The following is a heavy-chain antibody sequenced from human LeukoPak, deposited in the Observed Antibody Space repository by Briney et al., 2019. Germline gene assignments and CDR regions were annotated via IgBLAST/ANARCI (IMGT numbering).Heavy chain of an antibody. CDR3: AIAFGAAGTDY. D-gene: IGHD6-13*01. Sequence: ASVKVSCKASGGTFSSYAISWVRRAPGQGLEWMGRIIPIFGTANYAQKFQGRVTITTDESTSTAYMELSSLRSEDTAAYYCAIAFGAAGTDYWGQGTLVTVSS. CDR1: GGTFSSYA. V-gene: IGHV1-69*05. J-gene: IGHJ4*02. CDR2: IIPIFGTA.